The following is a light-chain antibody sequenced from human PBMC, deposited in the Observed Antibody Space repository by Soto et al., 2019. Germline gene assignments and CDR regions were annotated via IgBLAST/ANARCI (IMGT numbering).Light chain of an antibody. CDR1: SSDVGGYNY. J-gene: IGLJ2*01. CDR2: DVS. V-gene: IGLV2-14*01. CDR3: SSYTSSSTVV. Sequence: QSVLTQPASVSGSPGQSITISCTGTSSDVGGYNYVSWYQQHPGKAPKLMICDVSNRPSGVSNRFSGSKSGSTASLTISGLQAEDEADYYCSSYTSSSTVVFGGGTQLTVL.